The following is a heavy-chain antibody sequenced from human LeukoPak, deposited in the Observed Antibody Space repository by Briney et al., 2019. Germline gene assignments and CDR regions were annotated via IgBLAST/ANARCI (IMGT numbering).Heavy chain of an antibody. V-gene: IGHV1-46*01. J-gene: IGHJ6*03. D-gene: IGHD3-3*01. CDR2: INPSGGST. Sequence: ASVKVSCKASGYTFTSYYMHWVRQAPGQGLEWMGIINPSGGSTSYAQKFQGRVTMTRDMSTSTVYMELSSLRSEDTAVYYCARDGRDLYYDFWSGYWDYYYYYYMDVWGKGTTVTVSS. CDR1: GYTFTSYY. CDR3: ARDGRDLYYDFWSGYWDYYYYYYMDV.